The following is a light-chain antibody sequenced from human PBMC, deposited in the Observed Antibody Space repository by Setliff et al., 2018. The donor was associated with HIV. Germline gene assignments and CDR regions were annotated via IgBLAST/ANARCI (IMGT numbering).Light chain of an antibody. CDR1: SSDVGGYNY. CDR2: DVT. CDR3: CSYAGSYGFYV. Sequence: QSALTQPRSVSVSPGQSVSISCTGTSSDVGGYNYVSWYQQHTGKARKLMIYDVTKRPSGVPDRFSGSQSGNTASLTISGLQAEDAADYYCCSYAGSYGFYVFGTGTKVTV. V-gene: IGLV2-11*01. J-gene: IGLJ1*01.